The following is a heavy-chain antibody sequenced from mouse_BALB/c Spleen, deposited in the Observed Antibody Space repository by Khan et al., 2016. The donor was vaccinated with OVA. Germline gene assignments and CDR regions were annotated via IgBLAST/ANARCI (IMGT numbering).Heavy chain of an antibody. Sequence: EVELVESGPGLVKPSQSLSLTCTVTGYSITSGYGWNWIRQFPGNKLEWMGYISYSGSTNYNPSLKSRISITRDTSKNQFFLQLNYVTTEDTATYYCARTARRKYWGKGTTLTVSS. CDR3: ARTARRKY. D-gene: IGHD1-2*01. V-gene: IGHV3-2*02. CDR1: GYSITSGYG. J-gene: IGHJ2*01. CDR2: ISYSGST.